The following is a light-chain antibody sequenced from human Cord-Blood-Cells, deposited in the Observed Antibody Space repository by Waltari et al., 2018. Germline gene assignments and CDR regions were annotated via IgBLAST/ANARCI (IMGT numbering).Light chain of an antibody. V-gene: IGKV3-20*01. CDR3: QQYGSSPRT. Sequence: EIVLTQSPGTLSLSPGERATLSCRASQSVSSSYLAWYQQKPGQAPRLLIYGASSKANGIPDRFSGSGSATDFTLTISRLEPEDFAVYYSQQYGSSPRTFGGETKVEIK. CDR2: GAS. J-gene: IGKJ4*01. CDR1: QSVSSSY.